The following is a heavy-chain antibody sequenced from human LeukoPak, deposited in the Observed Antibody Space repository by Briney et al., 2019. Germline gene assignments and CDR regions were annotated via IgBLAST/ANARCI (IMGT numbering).Heavy chain of an antibody. V-gene: IGHV3-21*01. CDR3: ARDRTSSGWYYFDY. Sequence: GGSLRLSCAASGFTFSSYSMNWVRQAPGKGLEWVSSISSSSSYIYYADSVKGRFTISRDNAKNSLYLQMNSLRAEDTTVYYCARDRTSSGWYYFDYWGQGTLVTASS. CDR1: GFTFSSYS. CDR2: ISSSSSYI. J-gene: IGHJ4*02. D-gene: IGHD6-19*01.